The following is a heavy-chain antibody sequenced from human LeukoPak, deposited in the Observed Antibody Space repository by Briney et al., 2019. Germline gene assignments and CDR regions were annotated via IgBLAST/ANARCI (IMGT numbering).Heavy chain of an antibody. J-gene: IGHJ3*01. V-gene: IGHV4-59*01. CDR1: GGSISPYY. Sequence: SETLSLTCTVSGGSISPYYWGWIRQPPGKGLEWIGYIYSSGSTNYNPSLKSRVTISVDTSKNQFSLNLSSVTAADTAVYYCARGGYCTGNSCYPGAFDLWGQGTMVTVSS. CDR2: IYSSGST. D-gene: IGHD2-2*01. CDR3: ARGGYCTGNSCYPGAFDL.